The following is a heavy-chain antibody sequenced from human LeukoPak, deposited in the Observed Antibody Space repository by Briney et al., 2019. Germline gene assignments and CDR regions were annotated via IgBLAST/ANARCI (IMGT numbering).Heavy chain of an antibody. CDR3: ARDIVVVPGEYYFDY. CDR1: GFTFDDYG. V-gene: IGHV3-20*04. D-gene: IGHD2-2*01. Sequence: GGSLRLFCAASGFTFDDYGMSWVRQAPGKGREWGSGINWNGGSRVYADSVKGGFTISRDNAKNSLYLQMNSLRAEDTALYYCARDIVVVPGEYYFDYWGQGTLVTVSS. J-gene: IGHJ4*02. CDR2: INWNGGSR.